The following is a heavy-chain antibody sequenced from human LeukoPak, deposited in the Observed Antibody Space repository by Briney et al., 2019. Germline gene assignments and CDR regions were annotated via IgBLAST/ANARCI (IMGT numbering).Heavy chain of an antibody. Sequence: SQTLSPTCAISGDSVSTNSVAYNWIRQSPSRGLEWLGRTYYRSKWNYEYAVSVRSRITVNLDTSKNQFSLQLNSVTPDDTAVYYCARAVIGTTRYFESWGQGTLVTVSS. D-gene: IGHD1-1*01. V-gene: IGHV6-1*01. J-gene: IGHJ4*02. CDR2: TYYRSKWNY. CDR1: GDSVSTNSVA. CDR3: ARAVIGTTRYFES.